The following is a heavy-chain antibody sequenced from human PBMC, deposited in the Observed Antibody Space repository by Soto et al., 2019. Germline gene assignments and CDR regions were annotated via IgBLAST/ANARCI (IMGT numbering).Heavy chain of an antibody. J-gene: IGHJ4*02. CDR1: GGTFSSYT. D-gene: IGHD2-15*01. CDR2: IIPILGIA. CDR3: ASQADKDCSGGSCFSDY. Sequence: QVQLVQSGAEVKKPGSSVKVSCKASGGTFSSYTISWVRQAPGQGLEWMGRIIPILGIANYAQKFQGRGTITADKSTSTAYMELSSLRSEDTAVYYCASQADKDCSGGSCFSDYWGQGTLVTVSS. V-gene: IGHV1-69*02.